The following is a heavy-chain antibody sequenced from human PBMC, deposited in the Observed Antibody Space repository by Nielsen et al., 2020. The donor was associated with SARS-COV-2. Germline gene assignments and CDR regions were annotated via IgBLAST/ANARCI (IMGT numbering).Heavy chain of an antibody. CDR1: GGSISSGGYY. J-gene: IGHJ6*03. Sequence: SETLSLTCTVSGGSISSGGYYWSWIRQYPGKGLEWIGYIYYSGSTYYNPSLKSRVTISVDTSKNQFSLKLSSVTAADTAVYYCARVRSSSSVYYYYYMDVWGKGTTVTVSS. CDR3: ARVRSSSSVYYYYYMDV. V-gene: IGHV4-31*03. CDR2: IYYSGST. D-gene: IGHD6-6*01.